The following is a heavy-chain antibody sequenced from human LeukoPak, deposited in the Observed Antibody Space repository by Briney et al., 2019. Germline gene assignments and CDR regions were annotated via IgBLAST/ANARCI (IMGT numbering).Heavy chain of an antibody. CDR1: GFSFSSYA. Sequence: GGSLRLSCAASGFSFSSYAMHWVRQAPGKGLEWVAVIWYDGSNKYYVDSVKGRFTISRDNSKNTLYLQMNSLRAEDTAVYYCARDLKTYYYGSGSIEYWSQGTLVTVSS. J-gene: IGHJ4*02. CDR2: IWYDGSNK. D-gene: IGHD3-10*01. CDR3: ARDLKTYYYGSGSIEY. V-gene: IGHV3-33*01.